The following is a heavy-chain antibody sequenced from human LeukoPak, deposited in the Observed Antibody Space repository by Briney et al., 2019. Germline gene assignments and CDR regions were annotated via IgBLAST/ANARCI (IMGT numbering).Heavy chain of an antibody. CDR3: ARENSRIAAPSDAFDI. CDR2: ISPHNGNA. V-gene: IGHV1-18*01. CDR1: GYNFFTYG. D-gene: IGHD6-6*01. Sequence: GASVKVSCKASGYNFFTYGITWVRQAPGQGLEWMGWISPHNGNANYAQKFQDRVIMTTDTSTNTAFMEVRSLRSDDTAMYYCARENSRIAAPSDAFDIWGQGTMVTVSS. J-gene: IGHJ3*02.